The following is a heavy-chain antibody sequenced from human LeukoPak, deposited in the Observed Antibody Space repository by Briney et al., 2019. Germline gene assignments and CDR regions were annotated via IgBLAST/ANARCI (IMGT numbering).Heavy chain of an antibody. D-gene: IGHD6-13*01. CDR2: IGTAGDT. J-gene: IGHJ4*02. Sequence: PGGSLRLSCAASGFTFSSYDMHWVRQATGKGLEWVSAIGTAGDTYYPGSVKGRFTISRENAKNSLYLQMNSLRAEDTAVYYCARARSGAAAIDYWGQGTLVTVSS. CDR3: ARARSGAAAIDY. CDR1: GFTFSSYD. V-gene: IGHV3-13*01.